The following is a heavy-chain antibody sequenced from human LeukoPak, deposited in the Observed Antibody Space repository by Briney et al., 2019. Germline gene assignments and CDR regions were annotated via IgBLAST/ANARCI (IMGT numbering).Heavy chain of an antibody. D-gene: IGHD3-3*01. CDR1: GGSISSGSYY. CDR3: ARSPESGYEPTPFDY. Sequence: SQTLSLTCTVSGGSISSGSYYWGWIRQPPGKGLEWIGSIYYSGSTYYNPSLKSRVTILLDTSEIHFSLKLTSVTAADTAVYYCARSPESGYEPTPFDYWGQGTLVTVSS. V-gene: IGHV4-39*02. CDR2: IYYSGST. J-gene: IGHJ4*02.